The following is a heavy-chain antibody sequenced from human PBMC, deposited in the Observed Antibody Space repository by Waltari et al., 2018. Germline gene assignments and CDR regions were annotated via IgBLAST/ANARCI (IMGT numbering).Heavy chain of an antibody. CDR3: ARAPKEVDTAMVTDY. CDR2: IYSGGST. CDR1: GVTVRSNY. V-gene: IGHV3-53*02. D-gene: IGHD5-18*01. Sequence: EVQLVETGGGLIQPGGSLRLSCAASGVTVRSNYMSWVRQAPGKGLEWVSVIYSGGSTYYADSVKGRFTISRDNSKNTLYLQMNSLRAEDTAVYYCARAPKEVDTAMVTDYWGQGTLVTVSS. J-gene: IGHJ4*02.